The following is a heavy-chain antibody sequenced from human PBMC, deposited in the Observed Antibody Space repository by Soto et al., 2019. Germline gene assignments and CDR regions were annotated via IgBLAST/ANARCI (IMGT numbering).Heavy chain of an antibody. CDR1: GFTFSTYA. J-gene: IGHJ6*03. CDR3: AGRYCPNGVCYTNYYYYIDV. CDR2: LTPSGGNT. V-gene: IGHV3-23*01. D-gene: IGHD2-8*01. Sequence: EVQLLDSGGGLVQPGGSLRLSCAASGFTFSTYAMTWVRQAPGKGLEWVSTLTPSGGNTYYVDSVQGRFTISRDNSMNTLYLQMNSLRAEDTAVYYCAGRYCPNGVCYTNYYYYIDVWGEGTTVTVSS.